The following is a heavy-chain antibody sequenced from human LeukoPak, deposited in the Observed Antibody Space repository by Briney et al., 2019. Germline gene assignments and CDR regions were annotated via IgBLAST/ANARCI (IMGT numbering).Heavy chain of an antibody. D-gene: IGHD5-18*01. Sequence: SETLSLTCAVPGYSISSGYYWGWIRQPPGKGLEWIGSIYHSGSTYYNPSLKSRVTISVDTSKNQFSLKLSSVTAADTAVYYCARLGPYSYAAFDIWGQGTMVTVSS. CDR3: ARLGPYSYAAFDI. V-gene: IGHV4-38-2*01. J-gene: IGHJ3*02. CDR2: IYHSGST. CDR1: GYSISSGYY.